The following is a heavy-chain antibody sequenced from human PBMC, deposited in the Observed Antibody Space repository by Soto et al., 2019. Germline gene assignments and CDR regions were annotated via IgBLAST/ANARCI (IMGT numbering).Heavy chain of an antibody. V-gene: IGHV4-59*02. CDR2: IYASGSP. D-gene: IGHD1-26*01. CDR1: GGSVSVYY. J-gene: IGHJ4*02. CDR3: ARGVGSSPPQY. Sequence: SETLSLTCTISGGSVSVYYWSWIRQSTGQGPEWIGYIYASGSPYYNPSLRSRVTISADTSKNQISPKLTSPTAADTAVYYCARGVGSSPPQYWGRGTLVTVSS.